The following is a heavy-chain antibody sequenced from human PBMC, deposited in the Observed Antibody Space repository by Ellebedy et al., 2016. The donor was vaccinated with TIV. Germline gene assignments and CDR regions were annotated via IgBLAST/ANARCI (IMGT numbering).Heavy chain of an antibody. CDR2: ISSSSSTI. J-gene: IGHJ4*02. CDR3: AKDKGSGRYPGDY. D-gene: IGHD3-10*01. CDR1: GFTFSSYS. Sequence: PGGSLRLSCAASGFTFSSYSMNWVRRAPGKGLEWVSYISSSSSTIYYADSVKGRFTISRDNAKNSLYLQMNSLRAEDTAVYYCAKDKGSGRYPGDYWGQGTLVTVSS. V-gene: IGHV3-48*04.